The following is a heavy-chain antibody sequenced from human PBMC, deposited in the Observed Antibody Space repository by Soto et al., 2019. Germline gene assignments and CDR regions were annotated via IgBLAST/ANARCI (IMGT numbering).Heavy chain of an antibody. CDR1: GYTFANYD. CDR2: VNPHSGNT. D-gene: IGHD2-2*01. J-gene: IGHJ4*02. V-gene: IGHV1-8*01. CDR3: ARGWELPAATFDY. Sequence: ASVKVSCKASGYTFANYDINWVRQATGQGLEWMGWVNPHSGNTGYAQRLQGRVSMTSDTSTTTACMELTSLTSDDTAVYFCARGWELPAATFDYWGQGTLVTVSS.